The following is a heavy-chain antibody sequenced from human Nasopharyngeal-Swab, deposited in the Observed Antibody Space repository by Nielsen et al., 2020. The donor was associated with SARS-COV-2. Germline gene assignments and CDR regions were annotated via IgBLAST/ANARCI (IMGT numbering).Heavy chain of an antibody. Sequence: GGSLRLSCAASGFTFSDYYMSWIRQAPGEGLEWVSYISSSGSTIYYADSVKGRFTISRDNSKNTLYLQMNSLRAEDTAVYYCAKDITGYSSGWFYYYYYMDVWGKGTTVTVSS. CDR2: ISSSGSTI. D-gene: IGHD6-19*01. V-gene: IGHV3-11*04. J-gene: IGHJ6*03. CDR1: GFTFSDYY. CDR3: AKDITGYSSGWFYYYYYMDV.